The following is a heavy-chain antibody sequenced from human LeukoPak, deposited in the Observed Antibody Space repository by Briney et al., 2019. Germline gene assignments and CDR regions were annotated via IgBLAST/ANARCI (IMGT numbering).Heavy chain of an antibody. CDR3: ARDQDYYDSSGYYYYYGMDV. CDR1: GYTFTSYA. Sequence: ASVKVSCKASGYTFTSYAMHWVRQAPGQRLEWMGWINAGNGNTKYSQKFQGRVTITRDTSASTAYMELSSLRSEDTAVYYCARDQDYYDSSGYYYYYGMDVWGQGTTVTVSS. CDR2: INAGNGNT. D-gene: IGHD3-22*01. J-gene: IGHJ6*02. V-gene: IGHV1-3*01.